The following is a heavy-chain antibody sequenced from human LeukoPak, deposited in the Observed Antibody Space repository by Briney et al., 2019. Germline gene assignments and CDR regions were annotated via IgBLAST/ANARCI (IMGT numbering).Heavy chain of an antibody. J-gene: IGHJ3*02. CDR1: GFTFSSYS. CDR2: ISGSGGST. D-gene: IGHD3-10*01. CDR3: AKDGVGFGELLSPRYGAFDI. Sequence: GGSLRLSCAASGFTFSSYSMNWVRQAPGKGLEWVSAISGSGGSTYYADSVKGRFTISRDNSKNTLYLQMNSLRAEDTAVYYCAKDGVGFGELLSPRYGAFDIWGQGTMVTVSS. V-gene: IGHV3-23*01.